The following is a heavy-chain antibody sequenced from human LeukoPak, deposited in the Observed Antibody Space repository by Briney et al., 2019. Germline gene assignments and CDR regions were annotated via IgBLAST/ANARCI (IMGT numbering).Heavy chain of an antibody. Sequence: GEALKISFKGSGYRFTSYWIGWVRPMPGKGLEWMGIIYPGDSDTRYSPSFQGQVTISADKSISTAYLQWSSLKASDTAMYYCARRDYDILTGYYNYFDYWGQGTLVTVSS. CDR2: IYPGDSDT. D-gene: IGHD3-9*01. J-gene: IGHJ4*02. V-gene: IGHV5-51*01. CDR3: ARRDYDILTGYYNYFDY. CDR1: GYRFTSYW.